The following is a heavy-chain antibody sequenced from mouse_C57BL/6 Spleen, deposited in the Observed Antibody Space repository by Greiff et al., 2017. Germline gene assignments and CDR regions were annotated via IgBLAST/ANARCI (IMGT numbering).Heavy chain of an antibody. Sequence: QVQLQQPGAELVKPGASVKMSCKASGYTFTSYWITWVKPRPGQGLEWIGDIYPGSGSTNYNEKFKSKATLTVDTSSSTAYMQLSSLTSEDSAVYYCARLVYGNYGGGAMDYWGQGTSVTVSS. D-gene: IGHD2-1*01. CDR2: IYPGSGST. CDR1: GYTFTSYW. V-gene: IGHV1-55*01. CDR3: ARLVYGNYGGGAMDY. J-gene: IGHJ4*01.